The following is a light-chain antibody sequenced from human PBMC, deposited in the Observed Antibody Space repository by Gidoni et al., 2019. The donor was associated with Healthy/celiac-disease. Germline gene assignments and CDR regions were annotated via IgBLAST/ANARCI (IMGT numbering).Light chain of an antibody. V-gene: IGKV4-1*01. CDR2: WAS. J-gene: IGKJ1*01. CDR3: QQYNSTPRT. CDR1: QTVLYSSNNKNY. Sequence: DIVMTQSPDSLAVSLGERATIYCKSSQTVLYSSNNKNYLAWYQQKPRQHPKLLIYWASTRETGVPDRFSGSGSGTDFTLTISSLQAEDVAVYYCQQYNSTPRTFGQGTKVEIK.